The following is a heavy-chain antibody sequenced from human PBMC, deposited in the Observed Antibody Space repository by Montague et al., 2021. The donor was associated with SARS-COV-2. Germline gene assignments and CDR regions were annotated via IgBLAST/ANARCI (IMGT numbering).Heavy chain of an antibody. V-gene: IGHV3-48*02. CDR3: ARVRGPTLATCFMDV. Sequence: SLRLSCAASGFTFSNNAMHWVRQAPGKGLEWVSFIIGSSGTIYSADSVKGRFTISRDNGKNSLYLQMNSLRDEDTALYYCARVRGPTLATCFMDVWGQGTTVTVSS. CDR1: GFTFSNNA. D-gene: IGHD5-12*01. CDR2: IIGSSGTI. J-gene: IGHJ6*02.